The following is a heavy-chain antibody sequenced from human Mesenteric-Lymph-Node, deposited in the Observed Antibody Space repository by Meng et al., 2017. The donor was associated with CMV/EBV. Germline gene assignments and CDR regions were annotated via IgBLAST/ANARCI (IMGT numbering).Heavy chain of an antibody. D-gene: IGHD2-2*02. V-gene: IGHV1-2*02. J-gene: IGHJ5*02. CDR2: INPNSGGT. CDR1: GYTFTGYY. Sequence: ASVKVSCKASGYTFTGYYMHWVRQAPGQGLEWMGWINPNSGGTNYAQKFQGRVTMTRDTSISTAYMELSRLRSDDTAVYYCARDGEWDIVVVPAAIPRGVWGFDAWGQGTLVTVSS. CDR3: ARDGEWDIVVVPAAIPRGVWGFDA.